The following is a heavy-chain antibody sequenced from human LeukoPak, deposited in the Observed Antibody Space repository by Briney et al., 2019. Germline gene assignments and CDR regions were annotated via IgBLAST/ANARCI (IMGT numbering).Heavy chain of an antibody. CDR2: IYHSGST. V-gene: IGHV4-38-2*01. Sequence: TSETLSHTCAVSGYSISSGYYWGWIRQPPGKGLEWIGSIYHSGSTYYNPSLKSRVTISVDTSKNQFSLKLSSVTAADTAVYYCTRHVSSGSPSYYFDYWGQGTLVPVSS. CDR1: GYSISSGYY. D-gene: IGHD3-10*01. J-gene: IGHJ4*02. CDR3: TRHVSSGSPSYYFDY.